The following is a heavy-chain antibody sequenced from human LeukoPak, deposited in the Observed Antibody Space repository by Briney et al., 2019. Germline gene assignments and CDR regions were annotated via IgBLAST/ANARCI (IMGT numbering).Heavy chain of an antibody. J-gene: IGHJ4*02. CDR1: GFTFTSYW. D-gene: IGHD7-27*01. V-gene: IGHV3-74*01. Sequence: PGGSLRLSCEASGFTFTSYWMHWVRQAPGKGLLWVSRINTDGSSTTYVDSVRGRFTISRDNAKNTLYLQMNSLRAEDTAVYYCARELIPNWGWSEGFCFDYWGQGTLVTVSS. CDR2: INTDGSST. CDR3: ARELIPNWGWSEGFCFDY.